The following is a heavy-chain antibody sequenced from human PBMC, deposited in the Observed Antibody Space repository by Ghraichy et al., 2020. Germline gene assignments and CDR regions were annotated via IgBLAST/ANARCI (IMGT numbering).Heavy chain of an antibody. D-gene: IGHD6-13*01. J-gene: IGHJ4*02. Sequence: GALNISCAASGFTFSSYSMNWVRQAPGKGLEWVSYISVGSSSTIYYADSVKGRFTISRDNAKNSLYLQMNSLRDEDTAVYYCARDSGSSWYYFDYWGQGTLVTVSS. CDR3: ARDSGSSWYYFDY. V-gene: IGHV3-48*02. CDR2: ISVGSSSTI. CDR1: GFTFSSYS.